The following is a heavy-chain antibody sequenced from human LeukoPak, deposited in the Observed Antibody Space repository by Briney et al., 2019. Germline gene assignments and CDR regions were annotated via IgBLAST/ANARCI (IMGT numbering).Heavy chain of an antibody. CDR2: ISAYNGNT. CDR3: ARIGRGAAYYDSSGYNY. V-gene: IGHV1-18*01. CDR1: GYTFTSYG. Sequence: ASVKVSCKASGYTFTSYGISWVRQAPGQGLEWMGWISAYNGNTNYAQKLQGRVTMTTDTSTSTAYMELRSLRSEDTAVYYCARIGRGAAYYDSSGYNYWGQGTLVTVSS. J-gene: IGHJ4*02. D-gene: IGHD3-22*01.